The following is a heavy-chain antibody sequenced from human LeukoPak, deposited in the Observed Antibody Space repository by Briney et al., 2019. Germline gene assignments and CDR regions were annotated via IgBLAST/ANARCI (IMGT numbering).Heavy chain of an antibody. Sequence: GGSLRLCCAASGFTFSNYVMNWVRQAPGKGLEWVSTISAGANSAYYTDSVKGRFTISRDNAKNSLYLQINSLRAEDTAMYYCAKETYCSSPICPRAWGQGTLVTVSS. CDR2: ISAGANSA. V-gene: IGHV3-23*01. CDR1: GFTFSNYV. D-gene: IGHD2-2*01. CDR3: AKETYCSSPICPRA. J-gene: IGHJ5*02.